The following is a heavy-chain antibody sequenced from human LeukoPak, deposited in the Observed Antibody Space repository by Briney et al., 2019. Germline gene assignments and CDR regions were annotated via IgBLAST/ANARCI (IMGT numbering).Heavy chain of an antibody. CDR2: ISGSGGST. D-gene: IGHD2-15*01. J-gene: IGHJ4*02. CDR1: GFTFSSYA. V-gene: IGHV3-23*01. CDR3: AKAPKLELGYCSGGSCYYFDY. Sequence: GGSLRLSRAASGFTFSSYAMSWVRQAPGKGLEWVSAISGSGGSTYYADSVKGRFTISRDNSKNTLYLQMNSLRAEDTAVYYCAKAPKLELGYCSGGSCYYFDYWGQGTLVTVSS.